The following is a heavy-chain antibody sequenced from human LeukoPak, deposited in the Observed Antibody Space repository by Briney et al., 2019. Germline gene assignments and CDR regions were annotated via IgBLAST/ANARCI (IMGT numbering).Heavy chain of an antibody. CDR3: ARPDQYYYYGMDV. CDR1: GYTFTSYG. Sequence: ASVKVSCKASGYTFTSYGISWVRQAPGQGLEWMGWISAYNGNTNYAQKLQGRVTMTTDTSTSTAYMELRSLRSDDTAVYYCARPDQYYYYGMDVWAKGPRSPSP. V-gene: IGHV1-18*01. J-gene: IGHJ6*02. D-gene: IGHD1-14*01. CDR2: ISAYNGNT.